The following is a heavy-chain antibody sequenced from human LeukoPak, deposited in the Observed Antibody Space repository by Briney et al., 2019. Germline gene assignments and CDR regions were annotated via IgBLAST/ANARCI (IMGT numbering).Heavy chain of an antibody. J-gene: IGHJ4*02. D-gene: IGHD6-19*01. CDR2: IYSGGST. V-gene: IGHV3-53*01. CDR3: ARDLGSGWYGPPRFDY. Sequence: PGGSLRLSCAASGFTVSSNYMSWVRQAPGKGLGWVSVIYSGGSTYYADSVKGRFTISRDNSKNTLYLQMNSLRAEDTAVYYCARDLGSGWYGPPRFDYWGQGTLVTVSS. CDR1: GFTVSSNY.